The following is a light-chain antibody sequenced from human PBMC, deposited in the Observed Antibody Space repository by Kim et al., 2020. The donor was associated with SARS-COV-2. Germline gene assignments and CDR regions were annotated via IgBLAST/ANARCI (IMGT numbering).Light chain of an antibody. V-gene: IGKV1-39*01. CDR2: AAS. CDR1: QSIGTY. CDR3: QQSHTTPLLS. J-gene: IGKJ4*02. Sequence: DIQMTQSPSSLAASVGDRVTIACRASQSIGTYLNWYQQKPEKAPKLLIYAASSLQSGVPSRFIGSGSGTDFTLTISSLQPEDSATYCCQQSHTTPLLSFGGGTKVDIK.